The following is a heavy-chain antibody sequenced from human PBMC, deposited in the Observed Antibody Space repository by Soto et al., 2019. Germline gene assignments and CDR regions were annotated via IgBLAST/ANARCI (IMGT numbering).Heavy chain of an antibody. CDR3: ARENQLYSSSWYYFDY. CDR1: GYTFTSYG. J-gene: IGHJ4*02. D-gene: IGHD6-13*01. Sequence: ASVKVSCKASGYTFTSYGISWVRQAPGQGLEWMGWISAYNDNTNYAQKLQGRVTMTTDTSTSTAYMELRSLRSDDTAVYYCARENQLYSSSWYYFDYWGQGTLVTVSS. CDR2: ISAYNDNT. V-gene: IGHV1-18*04.